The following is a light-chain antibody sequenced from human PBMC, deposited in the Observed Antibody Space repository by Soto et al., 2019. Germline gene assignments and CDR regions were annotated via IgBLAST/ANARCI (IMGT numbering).Light chain of an antibody. V-gene: IGLV2-11*01. CDR3: CSYADGQTLA. J-gene: IGLJ2*01. Sequence: QSALTQPRSVSGSPGQSVTISCTGTSNDVGGYNYVSWYQQHPGKAPKLMIYHVVQRPSGVPDRFSGSKSGTTASLIISGLQAEDEADYFCCSYADGQTLAFGGGTKLTVL. CDR2: HVV. CDR1: SNDVGGYNY.